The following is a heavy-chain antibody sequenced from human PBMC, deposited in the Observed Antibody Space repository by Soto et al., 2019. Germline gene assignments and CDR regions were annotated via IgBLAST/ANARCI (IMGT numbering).Heavy chain of an antibody. CDR3: ARVLTTFPFFRARYGPYNWFDP. V-gene: IGHV1-8*01. J-gene: IGHJ5*02. CDR1: GYTFTSYD. Sequence: ASVKVSCKASGYTFTSYDINWVRQATGQGLEWMGWMNPNSGNTGYAQKFQGRVTMTRNTSISTAYMELSSLRSEDTAVYYCARVLTTFPFFRARYGPYNWFDPWGQGTLVTVSS. D-gene: IGHD5-18*01. CDR2: MNPNSGNT.